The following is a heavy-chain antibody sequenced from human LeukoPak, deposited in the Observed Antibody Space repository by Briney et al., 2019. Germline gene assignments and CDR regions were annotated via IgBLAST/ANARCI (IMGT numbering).Heavy chain of an antibody. CDR3: ARHRAYSSSSPFDY. V-gene: IGHV4-39*01. J-gene: IGHJ4*02. CDR2: VYYSGST. CDR1: GGSFSSTSYY. D-gene: IGHD6-6*01. Sequence: SETLSLTCTVSGGSFSSTSYYWGWLRQPPGQGLEWLGTVYYSGSTYYNSSLKSRVTMSVDTSKNQFSLRLSSVTAADTAVYYCARHRAYSSSSPFDYWGQGTLVTVSS.